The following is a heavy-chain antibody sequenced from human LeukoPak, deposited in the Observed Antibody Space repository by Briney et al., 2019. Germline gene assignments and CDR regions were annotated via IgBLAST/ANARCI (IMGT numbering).Heavy chain of an antibody. CDR3: ARALAAAGTPAMGY. Sequence: ASVKVSCKASGYTFTSYDINWVRQATGQGLEWMGWMNPNSGNTGYAQKFQGRVTMTRNTSISTAYMELSSLRSGDTAVYYCARALAAAGTPAMGYWGQGTLVTVSS. D-gene: IGHD6-13*01. V-gene: IGHV1-8*01. CDR2: MNPNSGNT. J-gene: IGHJ4*02. CDR1: GYTFTSYD.